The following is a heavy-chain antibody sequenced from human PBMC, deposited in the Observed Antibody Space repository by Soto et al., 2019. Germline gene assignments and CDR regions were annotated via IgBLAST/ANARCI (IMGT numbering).Heavy chain of an antibody. CDR2: ISVYNGRT. D-gene: IGHD2-2*01. CDR1: GYTFENYG. V-gene: IGHV1-18*04. Sequence: ASVKVSCKTCGYTFENYGITWVRQAPGQGLEWMAWISVYNGRTKSAQKFQGRVTLTTETSTNTAYLEMQSLSSDDTAVYYSATDSGFVFDTTCYFGYWGQGTRVTV. CDR3: ATDSGFVFDTTCYFGY. J-gene: IGHJ4*02.